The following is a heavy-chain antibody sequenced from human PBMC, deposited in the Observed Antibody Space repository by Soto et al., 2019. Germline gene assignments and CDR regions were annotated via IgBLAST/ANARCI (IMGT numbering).Heavy chain of an antibody. J-gene: IGHJ2*01. CDR2: ISSSSSYI. CDR1: GFTFSSYS. V-gene: IGHV3-21*01. Sequence: EVQLVESGGGLVKPGGSLRLSCAASGFTFSSYSMNWVRQAPGQGLEWVSSISSSSSYIYYADSVKGRFTISRDNAKNSPYLQMNSLRAEDTAVYYCARGGRVTTIWYCDLWGRGTLVTVSS. CDR3: ARGGRVTTIWYCDL. D-gene: IGHD5-12*01.